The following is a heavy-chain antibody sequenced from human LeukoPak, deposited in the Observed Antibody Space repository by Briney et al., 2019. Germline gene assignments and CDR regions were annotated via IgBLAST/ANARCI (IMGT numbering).Heavy chain of an antibody. CDR2: INPKSGAT. CDR3: ARDGNPRAFDI. J-gene: IGHJ3*02. Sequence: ASVKVSCKASGYTFTGYYIHWVRQAPGQGLEWMGWINPKSGATKYAQKFQGRVTMTRDTSISTAYMELSRLRSDDTAVYYCARDGNPRAFDIWGQGTMVTVSS. D-gene: IGHD1-1*01. V-gene: IGHV1-2*02. CDR1: GYTFTGYY.